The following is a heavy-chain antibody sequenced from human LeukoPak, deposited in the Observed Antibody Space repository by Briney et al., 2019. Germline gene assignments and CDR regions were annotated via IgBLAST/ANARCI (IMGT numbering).Heavy chain of an antibody. V-gene: IGHV1-69*05. CDR3: ARDGMATKT. D-gene: IGHD5-24*01. Sequence: GPSGKVPCKASGGTFRSYALSWGRQAPGQGLEWMGGIITIFGTANYAQKFQGRVTITTDESTSTAYRELSSLRSEDTAVYYCARDGMATKTWGQGTLVTVSS. CDR2: IITIFGTA. J-gene: IGHJ5*02. CDR1: GGTFRSYA.